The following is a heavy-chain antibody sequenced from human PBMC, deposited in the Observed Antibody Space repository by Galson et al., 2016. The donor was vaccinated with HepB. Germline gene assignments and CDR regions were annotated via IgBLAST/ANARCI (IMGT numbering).Heavy chain of an antibody. CDR1: GFTFDDYA. D-gene: IGHD3-9*01. CDR3: AKDGGRYDILTSYYDY. CDR2: ISWNSGSI. Sequence: SLRLSCAASGFTFDDYAMHWVRPAPGKGLEWVSGISWNSGSIGYADSVKGRFTISRDNAKNSLYLQMNSLRAEDTALYYCAKDGGRYDILTSYYDYWGQGTLVTVSS. V-gene: IGHV3-9*01. J-gene: IGHJ4*02.